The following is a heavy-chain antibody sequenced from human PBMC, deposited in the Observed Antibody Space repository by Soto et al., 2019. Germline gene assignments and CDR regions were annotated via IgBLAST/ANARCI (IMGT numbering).Heavy chain of an antibody. V-gene: IGHV1-69*01. Sequence: QVQLVQSGAVVKKPGSSVKVSCKASGGTFSSYAISWVRQAPGQGLEWMGGIIPIFGTANYAQKFQGRVTITADESTSTAYMELSSLRSEDTAVYYCARDEYGGNSDDDAFDIWGQGTMVTVSS. CDR2: IIPIFGTA. CDR1: GGTFSSYA. D-gene: IGHD4-17*01. CDR3: ARDEYGGNSDDDAFDI. J-gene: IGHJ3*02.